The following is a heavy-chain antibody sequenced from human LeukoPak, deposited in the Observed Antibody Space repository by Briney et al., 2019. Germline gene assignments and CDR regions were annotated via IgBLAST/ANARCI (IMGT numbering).Heavy chain of an antibody. V-gene: IGHV1-18*01. CDR2: ISCYNGDT. J-gene: IGHJ4*02. CDR3: ARTVAGSLDY. D-gene: IGHD6-19*01. Sequence: ASVKVSCKASGYPFSSHGITWVRQAPGQGLEWMGWISCYNGDTHYAQNFQGRVTMTTDKFTSTAYMELKSLRSDDTAIYYCARTVAGSLDYWGQGTLVTVSS. CDR1: GYPFSSHG.